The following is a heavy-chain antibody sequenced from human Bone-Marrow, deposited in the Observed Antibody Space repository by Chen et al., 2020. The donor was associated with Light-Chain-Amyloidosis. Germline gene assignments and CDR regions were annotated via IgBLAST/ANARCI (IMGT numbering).Heavy chain of an antibody. D-gene: IGHD1-7*01. CDR1: GFTFSNYG. J-gene: IGHJ4*02. CDR3: AKDIDWNWNSGIDS. CDR2: ISFDGTNK. V-gene: IGHV3-30*18. Sequence: VQLVESGGGLLQRGGSLRLSCAASGFTFSNYGMHWVRQAPGRGLEWVAIISFDGTNKYYRDSVKGRFTISRDNSKNSLYLQMNSLRAEDTALYYCAKDIDWNWNSGIDSWGQGTLVTVSS.